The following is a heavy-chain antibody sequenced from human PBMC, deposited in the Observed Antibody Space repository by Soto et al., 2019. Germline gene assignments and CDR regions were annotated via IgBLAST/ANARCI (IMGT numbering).Heavy chain of an antibody. CDR2: FHPGESDT. CDR3: ARHEATYYNFYGMDV. J-gene: IGHJ6*02. V-gene: IGHV5-51*01. Sequence: PGESLKISCESHGYSFTTYWITWVRQKPGKGLEWVGSFHPGESDTRYSPSFQGQVTISADRSPATAYLQWSSLQAADTAIYYCARHEATYYNFYGMDVWGQGTTLTVSS. CDR1: GYSFTTYW.